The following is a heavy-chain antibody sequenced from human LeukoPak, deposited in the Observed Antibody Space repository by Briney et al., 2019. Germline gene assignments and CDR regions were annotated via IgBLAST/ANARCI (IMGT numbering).Heavy chain of an antibody. CDR1: GASINNYY. D-gene: IGHD5-18*01. CDR3: ARGGAAMAD. J-gene: IGHJ4*02. CDR2: INHSGST. Sequence: SETLSLTCTVSGASINNYYWSWIRQPPGKGLEWIGEINHSGSTNYNPSLKSRVTISVDTSKNQFSLKLSSVTAADTAVYYCARGGAAMADWGQGTLVTVSS. V-gene: IGHV4-34*01.